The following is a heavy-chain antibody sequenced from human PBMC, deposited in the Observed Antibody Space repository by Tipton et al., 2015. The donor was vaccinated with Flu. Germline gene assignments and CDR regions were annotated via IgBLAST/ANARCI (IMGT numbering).Heavy chain of an antibody. D-gene: IGHD2-15*01. Sequence: SLRLSCAASGFSITSYAMNWVRQAPGKGLEWVSYISGSGGSTYYADSAKGRFTVSRDTSKSTLFLQMNSLRAEDTAVYYCARHGCSGGSCPFQHWGQGTLVTVSS. J-gene: IGHJ1*01. V-gene: IGHV3-23*01. CDR1: GFSITSYA. CDR3: ARHGCSGGSCPFQH. CDR2: ISGSGGST.